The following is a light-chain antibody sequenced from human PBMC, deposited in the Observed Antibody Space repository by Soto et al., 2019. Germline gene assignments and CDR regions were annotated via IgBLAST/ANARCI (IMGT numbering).Light chain of an antibody. CDR3: IQGTYCPPST. V-gene: IGKV2-30*01. CDR2: QVS. J-gene: IGKJ1*01. CDR1: QSLLYSDGNIS. Sequence: DVVMTQSPLSLPVTLGQPASISCRSSQSLLYSDGNISLSWFQQRPSETPRRLIYQVSIGAFGVPSRFRGRGSGTEFTLKITRVEAEDVGVYYCIQGTYCPPSTFGQATKVEIK.